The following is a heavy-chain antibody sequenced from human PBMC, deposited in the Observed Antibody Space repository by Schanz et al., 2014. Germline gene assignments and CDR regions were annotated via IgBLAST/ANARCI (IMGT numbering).Heavy chain of an antibody. CDR1: GFTFSFSG. D-gene: IGHD5-18*01. V-gene: IGHV3-21*05. J-gene: IGHJ4*02. CDR2: ISHNSHYT. CDR3: ARDGYRNGRPFDH. Sequence: VQLVESGGGVVQPGGSLRLSCAASGFTFSFSGMQWVRQAPGKGLEWVSYISHNSHYTNYADSVKGRFTISRDTAENSVYLQMNSLRAEDTAVYYCARDGYRNGRPFDHWGQGTRVTVSA.